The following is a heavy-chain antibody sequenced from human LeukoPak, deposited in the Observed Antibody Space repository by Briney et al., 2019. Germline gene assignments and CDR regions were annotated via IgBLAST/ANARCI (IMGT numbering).Heavy chain of an antibody. V-gene: IGHV4-59*08. CDR2: MYYSGNS. CDR3: ARQGDYGDY. CDR1: GASIRSHY. Sequence: SETLSLTCTVSGASIRSHYWSWIRQPPGKGLEWIGYMYYSGNSNYNPALKSRVTISVDTSKNQFSLKLSSVTAADTAVYYCARQGDYGDYWGQGTLVTVSS. J-gene: IGHJ4*02.